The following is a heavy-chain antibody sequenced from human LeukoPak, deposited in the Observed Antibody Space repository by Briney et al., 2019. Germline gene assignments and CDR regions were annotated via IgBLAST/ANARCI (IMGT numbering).Heavy chain of an antibody. D-gene: IGHD4-17*01. Sequence: SGGSLRLSCAASGFTFSSYAMSWVRQAPGKGLEWVSAISGSGGSTYYADSVKGRFTISRDNSKNTLYLQMNSLRAEDTAVYYCANVIYGDGGGGYFDYWGQGTLVTVSS. J-gene: IGHJ4*02. CDR2: ISGSGGST. CDR1: GFTFSSYA. CDR3: ANVIYGDGGGGYFDY. V-gene: IGHV3-23*01.